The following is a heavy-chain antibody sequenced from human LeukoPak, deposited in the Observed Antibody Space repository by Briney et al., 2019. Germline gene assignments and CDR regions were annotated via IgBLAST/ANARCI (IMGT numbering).Heavy chain of an antibody. CDR1: GFTFSKYW. CDR3: ATYTQYFGAPGTDF. V-gene: IGHV3-7*01. Sequence: PGGSLRLSCALSGFTFSKYWTRWVRQAPGKGLGWVASIDKDGSEKRYVDSAKGRFTISRDNAQNSVYLRMTSLGVEDTAVYYCATYTQYFGAPGTDFWGQGTLVTVSS. J-gene: IGHJ4*02. D-gene: IGHD3-10*01. CDR2: IDKDGSEK.